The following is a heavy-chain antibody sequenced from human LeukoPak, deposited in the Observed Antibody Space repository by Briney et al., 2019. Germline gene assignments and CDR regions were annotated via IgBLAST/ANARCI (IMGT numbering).Heavy chain of an antibody. J-gene: IGHJ4*02. CDR2: VSGSGSST. CDR3: AKMNVLTGYYPPNFDF. CDR1: GFTFSSYA. V-gene: IGHV3-23*01. Sequence: PGGSLRLSCAASGFTFSSYAMSWVRQAPRKGLEWVSVVSGSGSSTDYADSVKGRFNISRDHSQNTLYLQLSSLSAEATAVYYCAKMNVLTGYYPPNFDFWGQGTLVTVSS. D-gene: IGHD3-9*01.